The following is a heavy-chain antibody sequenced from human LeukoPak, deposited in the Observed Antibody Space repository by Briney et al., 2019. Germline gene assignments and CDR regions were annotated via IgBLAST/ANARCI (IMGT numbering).Heavy chain of an antibody. D-gene: IGHD6-13*01. CDR1: GFTFSSYA. CDR3: ARDSSAAGIGDFDY. Sequence: GRSLRLSCAASGFTFSSYAMHWVRQAPGKGLEGVAVISYDGSNKYYADSVKGRFTISRDNSKNTLYLQMNSLRAEDTAVYYCARDSSAAGIGDFDYWGQGTLVTVSS. CDR2: ISYDGSNK. V-gene: IGHV3-30*04. J-gene: IGHJ4*02.